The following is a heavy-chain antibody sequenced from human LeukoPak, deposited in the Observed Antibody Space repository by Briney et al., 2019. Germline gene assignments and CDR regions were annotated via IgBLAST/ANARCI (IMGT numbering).Heavy chain of an antibody. CDR1: GYTFTSYD. Sequence: GASVKVSCKASGYTFTSYDINWVRQATGQGLEWMGWMNPNSGNTGYAQKFQGRVTITRNTSISTAYMELSSLRSEDTAVYYCARGAVVVVPAAIPPGSYYMDVWGKGTTVTVSS. CDR2: MNPNSGNT. V-gene: IGHV1-8*01. D-gene: IGHD2-2*02. CDR3: ARGAVVVVPAAIPPGSYYMDV. J-gene: IGHJ6*03.